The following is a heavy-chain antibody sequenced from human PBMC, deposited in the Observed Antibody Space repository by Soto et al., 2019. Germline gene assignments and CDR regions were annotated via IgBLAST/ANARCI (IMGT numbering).Heavy chain of an antibody. CDR2: ISFDGATK. D-gene: IGHD2-21*01. CDR3: AKDQSAPSNSCHAMDV. Sequence: QEQLVESGGGVVQPGRPLRLSCAASEFTFSPYPMHWVRQAPGKGLEWVAVISFDGATKYYADSVKGRFAISRDNSMNTLYLQMNSLRTEDTAVYYCAKDQSAPSNSCHAMDVWSLGTTVTVSS. CDR1: EFTFSPYP. V-gene: IGHV3-30-3*02. J-gene: IGHJ6*02.